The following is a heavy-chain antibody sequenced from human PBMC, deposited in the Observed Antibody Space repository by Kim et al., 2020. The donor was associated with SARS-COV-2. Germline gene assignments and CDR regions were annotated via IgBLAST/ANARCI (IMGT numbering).Heavy chain of an antibody. CDR1: GFTFSSYG. CDR3: AKERRPYCSSNRVLCPDAFEM. J-gene: IGHJ3*02. V-gene: IGHV3-33*06. Sequence: GGSLRLSCAASGFTFSSYGMHWVRQAPGKGLDWVAVIWYDGSNEMYGDSVKGRFTISRDNSENTLYLQMTSLRAEDTAVYYCAKERRPYCSSNRVLCPDAFEMWGQGTMVTVSS. CDR2: IWYDGSNE. D-gene: IGHD2-2*01.